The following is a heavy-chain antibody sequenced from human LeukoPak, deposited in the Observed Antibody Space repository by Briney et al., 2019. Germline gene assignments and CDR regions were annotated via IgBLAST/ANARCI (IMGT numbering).Heavy chain of an antibody. D-gene: IGHD2-21*01. J-gene: IGHJ4*02. CDR2: IYHSGST. CDR1: GVSISSGGYS. Sequence: PSQTLSLTCAVSGVSISSGGYSWSWIRQPPGKGLEWIGYIYHSGSTYYNPSLKSRVTISVDRSKNQFSLKLSSVTAADTAVYYCARVMLFTGNVDYWGQGTLVTVSS. V-gene: IGHV4-30-2*01. CDR3: ARVMLFTGNVDY.